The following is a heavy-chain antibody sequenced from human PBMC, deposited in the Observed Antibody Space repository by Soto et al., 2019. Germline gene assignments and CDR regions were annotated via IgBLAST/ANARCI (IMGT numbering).Heavy chain of an antibody. J-gene: IGHJ3*02. Sequence: GGSLRLSCAASGFTFSSYSMNWVRQAPGKGLEWVSYISSSSSTIYYADSVKGRFTISRDNAKNSLYLQMNSLRAEDTALYYCAKDTITMIVTDAFDIWGQGTMVTVS. V-gene: IGHV3-48*01. CDR3: AKDTITMIVTDAFDI. CDR1: GFTFSSYS. CDR2: ISSSSSTI. D-gene: IGHD3-22*01.